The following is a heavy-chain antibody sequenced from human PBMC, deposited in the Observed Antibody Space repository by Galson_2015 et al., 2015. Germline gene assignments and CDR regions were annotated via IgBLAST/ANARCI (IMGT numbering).Heavy chain of an antibody. J-gene: IGHJ6*02. V-gene: IGHV1-18*01. CDR1: GYTFTSYG. CDR3: ASGDFWSGYYYGMDV. CDR2: ISAYNGNT. Sequence: SVKVSCKASGYTFTSYGISWVRQTPGQGLEWMGWISAYNGNTNYAQKLQGRVTMTTDTSTSTAYMELRSLRSDDTAVYYCASGDFWSGYYYGMDVWGQGTTVTVSS. D-gene: IGHD3-3*01.